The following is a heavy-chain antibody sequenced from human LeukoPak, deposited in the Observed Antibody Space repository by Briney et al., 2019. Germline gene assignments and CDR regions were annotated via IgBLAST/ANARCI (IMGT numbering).Heavy chain of an antibody. CDR3: ARNEAGLYYYDSSGYYLPGAFDI. D-gene: IGHD3-22*01. Sequence: PGGSLRLSCAASGFTFSSYWMSWVRQAPGKGLEWVANIKQDGSEKYYVDSVKGRFTISRDNAKNSLYLQMNSLRAEDTAVYYCARNEAGLYYYDSSGYYLPGAFDIWGQGTMVTVSS. CDR1: GFTFSSYW. CDR2: IKQDGSEK. V-gene: IGHV3-7*02. J-gene: IGHJ3*02.